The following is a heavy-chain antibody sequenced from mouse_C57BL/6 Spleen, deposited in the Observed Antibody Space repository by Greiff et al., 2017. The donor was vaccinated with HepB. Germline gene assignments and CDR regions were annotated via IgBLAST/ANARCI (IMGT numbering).Heavy chain of an antibody. CDR2: INPSSGYT. V-gene: IGHV1-4*01. CDR1: GYTFTSYT. D-gene: IGHD1-1*01. Sequence: QVQLQQSGAELARPGASVKMSCKASGYTFTSYTLHWVKQRPGQGLEWIGYINPSSGYTKYNQKFKDKATLTAYKSSSTAYMQLSSLTSEDSAVYYCARHYYDSSYWYFDVWGKGTTVTVSS. CDR3: ARHYYDSSYWYFDV. J-gene: IGHJ1*03.